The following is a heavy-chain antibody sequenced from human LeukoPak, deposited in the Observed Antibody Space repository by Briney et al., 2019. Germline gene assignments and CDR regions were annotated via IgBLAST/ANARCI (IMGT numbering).Heavy chain of an antibody. Sequence: KPSETLSLTCAVYGGSFSGYYWSWIRQPPGKGLEWIGEINHSGSTNYNPSLKSRVTISADTSKNQFSLKLSSVTAADTAVYYCARGGRGSGYYFGWFDPWGQGTLVTVSS. V-gene: IGHV4-34*01. D-gene: IGHD3-22*01. J-gene: IGHJ5*02. CDR3: ARGGRGSGYYFGWFDP. CDR1: GGSFSGYY. CDR2: INHSGST.